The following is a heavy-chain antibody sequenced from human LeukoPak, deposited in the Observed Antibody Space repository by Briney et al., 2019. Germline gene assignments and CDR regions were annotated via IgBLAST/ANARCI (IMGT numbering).Heavy chain of an antibody. J-gene: IGHJ6*02. CDR1: GGPISSSSYY. V-gene: IGHV4-39*07. Sequence: SETLSLTCTVSGGPISSSSYYWGWIRQPPGKGLEWIGSIYYRGSTYYNPSLKSRVTFSVDTSKNQFSLKLSSVTAADTAVYYCARGAPRDYGMDVWGQGTTVTVSS. CDR3: ARGAPRDYGMDV. CDR2: IYYRGST.